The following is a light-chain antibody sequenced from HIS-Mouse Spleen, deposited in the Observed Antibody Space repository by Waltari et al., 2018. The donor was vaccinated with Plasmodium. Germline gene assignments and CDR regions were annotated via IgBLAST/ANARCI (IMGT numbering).Light chain of an antibody. V-gene: IGLV3-1*01. CDR1: KLGDKY. J-gene: IGLJ2*01. Sequence: SYELTQPPSVSVSPGQTASITCSGDKLGDKYACWYQQKPGQSPVLVIYQDSKRPSGIPQRFSCSNPGNTATLTISGTQAMDEADYYCQAWDSSTAWVFGGGTKLTVL. CDR2: QDS. CDR3: QAWDSSTAWV.